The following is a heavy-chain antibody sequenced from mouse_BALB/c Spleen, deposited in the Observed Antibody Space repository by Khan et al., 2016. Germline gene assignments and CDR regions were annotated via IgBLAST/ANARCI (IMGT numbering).Heavy chain of an antibody. Sequence: EVELVESGGGLVQPGGSLRLSCATSGFTFTDYYMSWVRQPPGKALEWLGFIRNKANGYTTEYSASVKGRFTISRDNSQSILYLQMNTLSAEDSATYYCARDTMATHHWYFDVWGAGTTVTVSS. D-gene: IGHD1-2*01. CDR1: GFTFTDYY. CDR3: ARDTMATHHWYFDV. V-gene: IGHV7-3*02. CDR2: IRNKANGYTT. J-gene: IGHJ1*01.